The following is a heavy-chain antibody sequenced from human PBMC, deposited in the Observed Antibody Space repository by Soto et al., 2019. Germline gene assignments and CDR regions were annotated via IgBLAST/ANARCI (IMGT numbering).Heavy chain of an antibody. Sequence: GGSLRLSCAASGFTFSSYGMHWVRQAPGKGLEWVAVISYDGSNKYYADSVKGRFTISRDNSKNTLYLQMNSLRAEDTAVYYCAKGLGYSSSWYRDYGMDVWGQGTTVTVS. J-gene: IGHJ6*02. CDR1: GFTFSSYG. CDR3: AKGLGYSSSWYRDYGMDV. CDR2: ISYDGSNK. D-gene: IGHD6-13*01. V-gene: IGHV3-30*18.